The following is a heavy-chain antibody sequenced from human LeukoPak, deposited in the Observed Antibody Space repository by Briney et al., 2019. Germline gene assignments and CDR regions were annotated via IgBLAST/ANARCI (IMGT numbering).Heavy chain of an antibody. CDR3: AKVRALEFDY. V-gene: IGHV3-30*18. CDR2: ISYDGSDK. CDR1: GFTFSNYG. J-gene: IGHJ4*02. D-gene: IGHD3-3*01. Sequence: GGSLRLSCAASGFTFSNYGMHWVRQAPGKGQEWVAGISYDGSDKYYADSVKGRFTISRDNSKNTLDLQMNSLRDEDAAVYYCAKVRALEFDYWGQGTLVTVSS.